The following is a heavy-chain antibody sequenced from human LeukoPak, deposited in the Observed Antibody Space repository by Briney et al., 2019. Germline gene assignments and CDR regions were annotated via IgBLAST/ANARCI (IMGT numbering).Heavy chain of an antibody. CDR1: GGSISSSNW. CDR2: IHHSGST. CDR3: ARGAEMATIDYYYYGMDV. V-gene: IGHV4-4*02. Sequence: SETLSLTCAVSGGSISSSNWWSWVSQPPGTGLEWIGEIHHSGSTNYNPSLKSRVTISVDESKNQFSLKLSSVTAADTAVYYCARGAEMATIDYYYYGMDVWGQGTTVTVSS. D-gene: IGHD5-24*01. J-gene: IGHJ6*02.